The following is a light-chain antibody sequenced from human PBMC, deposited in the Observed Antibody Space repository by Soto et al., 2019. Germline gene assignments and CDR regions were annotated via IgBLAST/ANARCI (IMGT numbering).Light chain of an antibody. CDR2: DAS. J-gene: IGKJ5*01. Sequence: DIHMTQSPSSLSASVGDRVTITFQASQDITMYLNWYQQKPGKAPKLLIYDASNLQTGVPSRFSGSGYGTDFTFTISSLQTEDIATYYCQQYDNVFTFGQGTRLENK. V-gene: IGKV1-33*01. CDR3: QQYDNVFT. CDR1: QDITMY.